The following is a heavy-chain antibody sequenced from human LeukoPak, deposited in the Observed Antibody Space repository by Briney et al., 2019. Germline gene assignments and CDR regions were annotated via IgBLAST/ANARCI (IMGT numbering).Heavy chain of an antibody. D-gene: IGHD2-15*01. CDR2: INIPSGGST. CDR1: GYPFTSYY. Sequence: ASVKVSCKASGYPFTSYYIHWVRQAPGQGLEWVGIINIPSGGSTSYGQKFQGRVTMTRDTSTSTVYMELSSLRSEDTAVYYCARGVVVVAAPIDYWGQGTLVTVSS. CDR3: ARGVVVVAAPIDY. V-gene: IGHV1-46*01. J-gene: IGHJ4*02.